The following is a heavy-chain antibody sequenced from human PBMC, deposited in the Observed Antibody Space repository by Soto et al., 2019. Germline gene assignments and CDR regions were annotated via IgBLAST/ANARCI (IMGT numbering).Heavy chain of an antibody. J-gene: IGHJ4*02. CDR3: ASDYGDYVY. V-gene: IGHV4-39*01. Sequence: SETLSLTCTVSGGSISSSSYYWGWIRQPPGKGLEWIGSIYYSGSTYYNPSLKSRVTISVDTSKNQFSLKLSSVTAADTAVYYCASDYGDYVYWGQGTLVTVSS. CDR1: GGSISSSSYY. D-gene: IGHD4-17*01. CDR2: IYYSGST.